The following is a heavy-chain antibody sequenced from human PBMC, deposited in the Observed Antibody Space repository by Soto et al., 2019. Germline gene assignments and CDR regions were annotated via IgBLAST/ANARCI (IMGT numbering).Heavy chain of an antibody. CDR3: ATDMDLERDYYDSSGYSGPFDY. V-gene: IGHV3-9*01. Sequence: GGSLRLSCAASGFTVDDYAMHWVRQAAGKGLEWVSGISWNSGSIGYADSVKGRFTISRDNAKNSLYLQMNSLRAEDTALYYCATDMDLERDYYDSSGYSGPFDYWGQGTLVTVSS. D-gene: IGHD3-22*01. CDR2: ISWNSGSI. CDR1: GFTVDDYA. J-gene: IGHJ4*02.